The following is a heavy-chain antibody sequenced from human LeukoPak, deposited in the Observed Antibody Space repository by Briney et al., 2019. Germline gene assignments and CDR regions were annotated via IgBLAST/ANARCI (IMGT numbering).Heavy chain of an antibody. CDR1: GFTFSDYY. V-gene: IGHV3-11*01. CDR2: ISSSGSTI. D-gene: IGHD2-2*01. J-gene: IGHJ4*02. CDR3: ARSIPAGNRR. Sequence: GGSLRLACAASGFTFSDYYMSWIRQAPGKVLGWVSYISSSGSTIDYADSVKGRFNISRDNAENSLYLQMNSLRAEDTAVYYCARSIPAGNRRWGQGTLVSVSS.